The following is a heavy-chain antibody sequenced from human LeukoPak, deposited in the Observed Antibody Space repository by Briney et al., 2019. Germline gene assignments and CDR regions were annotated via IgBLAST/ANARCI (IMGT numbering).Heavy chain of an antibody. D-gene: IGHD6-19*01. CDR3: ARVSYNSGWYTSFGY. V-gene: IGHV3-66*01. CDR1: GFTFNNFY. CDR2: IYAGGNT. Sequence: PGGSLRLSCAASGFTFNNFYMSWVRQAPGKGLEWVSVIYAGGNTHYADSVKGRITISRDNSKNTLYLQMNSLRAEDTAVYYCARVSYNSGWYTSFGYWGQGTLVTVSS. J-gene: IGHJ4*02.